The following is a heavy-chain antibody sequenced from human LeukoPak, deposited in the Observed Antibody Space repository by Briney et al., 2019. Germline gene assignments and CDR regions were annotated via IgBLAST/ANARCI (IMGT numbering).Heavy chain of an antibody. V-gene: IGHV5-10-1*01. J-gene: IGHJ4*02. Sequence: GETPKISCKGSGYKFTSYWSSWMRQMPGKGLEWIGRIDPSDSYTMYSPSFQGHVTISADKSISTAYLQWSSLKASDSAMYYCARVLGYSYGWNYWGQGTLVTVSS. D-gene: IGHD5-18*01. CDR2: IDPSDSYT. CDR3: ARVLGYSYGWNY. CDR1: GYKFTSYW.